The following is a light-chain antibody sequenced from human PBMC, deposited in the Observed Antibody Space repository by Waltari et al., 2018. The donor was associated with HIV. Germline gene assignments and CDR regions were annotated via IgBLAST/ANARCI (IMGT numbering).Light chain of an antibody. J-gene: IGKJ3*01. CDR1: QNINNW. Sequence: DIQMTQSPSTLSASVGDRVIITCRASQNINNWLAWYQQKPGKAPQLLIYKASNLQIGVPSRFTGSGSGTEFTLAINDLQRDDFAIYFCHQYNSFPFTFGPGTTLDVK. V-gene: IGKV1-5*03. CDR2: KAS. CDR3: HQYNSFPFT.